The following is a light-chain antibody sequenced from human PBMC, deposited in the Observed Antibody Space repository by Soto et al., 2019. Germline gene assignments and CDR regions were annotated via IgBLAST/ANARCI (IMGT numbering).Light chain of an antibody. J-gene: IGLJ3*02. CDR3: QSYDSSLSGWV. CDR1: SSNIGAGYG. Sequence: QSVLTQPPSVSGAPGQRVTISCTGSSSNIGAGYGVHWYQQLPGTAPKLLIYTNNNRPSGVPDRFSGSKSGTSASLAITGLLADDEADYYCQSYDSSLSGWVFGGGTKLTVL. CDR2: TNN. V-gene: IGLV1-40*01.